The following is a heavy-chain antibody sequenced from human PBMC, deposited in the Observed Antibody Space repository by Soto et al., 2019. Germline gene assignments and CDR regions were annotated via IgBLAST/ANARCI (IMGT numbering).Heavy chain of an antibody. V-gene: IGHV4-31*03. Sequence: SETLSLTCRVSGSSISSGGFYWSWLRQSPGKGLEWIGHIYYTGSTFVSPSLKGRLTISLDTSKNQFSLDLSSVTAADTAMYYCARIEMASIKWGRGTLVTVSS. CDR3: ARIEMASIK. CDR2: IYYTGST. D-gene: IGHD5-12*01. J-gene: IGHJ4*02. CDR1: GSSISSGGFY.